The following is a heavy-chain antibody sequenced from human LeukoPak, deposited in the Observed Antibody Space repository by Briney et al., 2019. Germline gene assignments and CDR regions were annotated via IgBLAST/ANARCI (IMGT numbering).Heavy chain of an antibody. CDR1: GFIVSSSY. V-gene: IGHV3-53*01. J-gene: IGHJ4*02. D-gene: IGHD2-15*01. Sequence: GGSLRLSCGASGFIVSSSYMSWVRQAPGKGLEWVSAISNNGGYTYYADSVQGRFTISRDNSKSTLCLQMNSLRAEDTAVYYCARQLGYCSDGSCYFPYWGQGTLVTVSS. CDR2: ISNNGGYT. CDR3: ARQLGYCSDGSCYFPY.